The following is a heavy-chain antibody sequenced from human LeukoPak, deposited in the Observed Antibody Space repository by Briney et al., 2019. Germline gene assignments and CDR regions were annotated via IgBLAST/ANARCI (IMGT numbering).Heavy chain of an antibody. D-gene: IGHD2-15*01. CDR1: GFTFSNYW. V-gene: IGHV3-7*01. J-gene: IGHJ4*02. CDR2: IKQDGSEK. Sequence: GGSLRLSCAVSGFTFSNYWMSWVRQAPGKGLEWVANIKQDGSEKYNVDSVKGRFTISRDNAKNSLYLQMNSLRAEDTAVYYCARDSYCSGGSCYFLYDYWGQGTLVTVSS. CDR3: ARDSYCSGGSCYFLYDY.